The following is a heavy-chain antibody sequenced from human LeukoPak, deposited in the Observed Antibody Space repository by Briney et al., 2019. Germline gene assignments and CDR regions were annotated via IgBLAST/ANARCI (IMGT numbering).Heavy chain of an antibody. V-gene: IGHV3-30*02. J-gene: IGHJ3*02. CDR2: IRYDGSNK. Sequence: GGSLRLSCAASGFTFSSYSMHWVRQAPGKGLEWVAFIRYDGSNKYYADSVKGRFTISRDNSKNTLYLQMNSLRAEDTAVYYCAKDSGAYCGGDCYPDAFDIWGQGTMVTVSS. D-gene: IGHD2-21*01. CDR3: AKDSGAYCGGDCYPDAFDI. CDR1: GFTFSSYS.